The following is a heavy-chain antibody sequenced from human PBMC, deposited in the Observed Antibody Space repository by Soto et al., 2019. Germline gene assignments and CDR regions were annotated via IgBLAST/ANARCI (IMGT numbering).Heavy chain of an antibody. CDR1: GFTFSSYA. CDR2: ISGSGGST. J-gene: IGHJ4*02. V-gene: IGHV3-23*01. Sequence: GGSLRLSCAASGFTFSSYAMSWVRQAPGKGLEWVSAISGSGGSTYYADSVKGRFTISRDNSKNTLYLQMNSLRAEDTAVYYCAKDRNCSGGSCPSYYFDYWGQGTLVTVSS. CDR3: AKDRNCSGGSCPSYYFDY. D-gene: IGHD2-15*01.